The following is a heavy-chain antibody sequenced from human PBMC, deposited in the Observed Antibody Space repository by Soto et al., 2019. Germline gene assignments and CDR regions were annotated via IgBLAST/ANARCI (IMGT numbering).Heavy chain of an antibody. D-gene: IGHD5-18*01. J-gene: IGHJ4*02. V-gene: IGHV3-11*06. CDR3: ARAGGYSYGFYFDY. CDR2: ISSSSSYT. CDR1: GFTFSDYY. Sequence: SGGSLRLSCAAYGFTFSDYYMSWIRQAPGKGLEWVSYISSSSSYTNYADSVKGRFTISRDNAKNSLYLQMNSLRAEDTAVYYCARAGGYSYGFYFDYWGQGTLVTVSS.